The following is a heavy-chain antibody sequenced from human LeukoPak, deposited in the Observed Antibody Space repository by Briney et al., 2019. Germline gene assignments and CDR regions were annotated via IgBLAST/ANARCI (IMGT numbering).Heavy chain of an antibody. CDR3: ARGSRTGTDY. J-gene: IGHJ4*02. Sequence: PSETLSLTCAVSGGSISSYYWNWIRQPPGKGLEWIGYIYYSGSTNYNPSLKSRVTMSVDTSQNQFSLKLNSVTAADTAVYYCARGSRTGTDYWGQGTLVTVSS. CDR1: GGSISSYY. CDR2: IYYSGST. V-gene: IGHV4-59*01. D-gene: IGHD3/OR15-3a*01.